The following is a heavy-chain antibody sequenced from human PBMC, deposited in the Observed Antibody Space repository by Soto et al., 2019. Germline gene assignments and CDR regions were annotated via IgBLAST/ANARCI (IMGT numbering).Heavy chain of an antibody. D-gene: IGHD6-19*01. V-gene: IGHV4-39*01. J-gene: IGHJ5*02. CDR3: ARPMTAVAGEYSWFDP. CDR2: IYYSGST. CDR1: GGSISSSSYY. Sequence: SETLSLTCTVSGGSISSSSYYWGWIRQPPGKGLEWIGSIYYSGSTYYNPSLKSRVTISVDTSKNQFSLKLSSVTAADTAVYYCARPMTAVAGEYSWFDPWGQGTLVTVSS.